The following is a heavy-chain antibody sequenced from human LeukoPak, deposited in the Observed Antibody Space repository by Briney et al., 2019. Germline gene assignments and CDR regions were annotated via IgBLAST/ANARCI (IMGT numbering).Heavy chain of an antibody. CDR3: ARDRGIAAAGTLDY. V-gene: IGHV1-8*03. J-gene: IGHJ4*02. CDR1: GYTFTSYG. CDR2: MNPNSGNT. Sequence: GASVKVSCKASGYTFTSYGISWVRQAPGQGLEWMGWMNPNSGNTGYAQKFQGRVTITRNTSISTAYMELSSLRSEDTAVYYCARDRGIAAAGTLDYWGQGTLVTVSS. D-gene: IGHD6-13*01.